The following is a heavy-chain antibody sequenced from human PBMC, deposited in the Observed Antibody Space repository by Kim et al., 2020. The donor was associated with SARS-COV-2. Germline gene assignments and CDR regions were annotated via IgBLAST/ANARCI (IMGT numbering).Heavy chain of an antibody. D-gene: IGHD4-17*01. J-gene: IGHJ2*01. CDR2: IYYSGST. Sequence: SETLSLTCTVSGGSISSYYWSWIRQPPGKGLEWIGYIYYSGSTNYNPSLKSRVTISVDTSKNQFSLKLSSVTAADTAVYYCARKGGMTTVTTPDWYFDLWGRGTLVTVSS. V-gene: IGHV4-59*13. CDR3: ARKGGMTTVTTPDWYFDL. CDR1: GGSISSYY.